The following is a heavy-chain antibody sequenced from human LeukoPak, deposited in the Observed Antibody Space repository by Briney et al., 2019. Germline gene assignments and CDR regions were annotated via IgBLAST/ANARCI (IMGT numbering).Heavy chain of an antibody. V-gene: IGHV6-1*01. CDR2: TYYRSKWYN. D-gene: IGHD3-22*01. CDR3: ARERLYYDTSGYYYYFDY. CDR1: GDSVSSNSAA. Sequence: SQTLSLTCAISGDSVSSNSAAWNWIRQSPSRGLEWLGRTYYRSKWYNDYAVSVKSRITINPDTSKNQFSLQLSSVTPEDTAVYYCARERLYYDTSGYYYYFDYWGQGTLVTVSS. J-gene: IGHJ4*02.